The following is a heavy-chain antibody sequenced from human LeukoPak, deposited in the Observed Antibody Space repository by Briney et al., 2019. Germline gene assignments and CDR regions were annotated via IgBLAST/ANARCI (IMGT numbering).Heavy chain of an antibody. V-gene: IGHV4-59*01. CDR1: GDSISYYY. Sequence: SETLSLTCTVSGDSISYYYWSWIRQPPGQGLEWIGYIYYSGSTTYNPSLKSRVTISVDMSKNQFSLKLSSVTAADTAVYYCARGKDYFDYWGQGTLVTVSS. CDR3: ARGKDYFDY. J-gene: IGHJ4*02. CDR2: IYYSGST.